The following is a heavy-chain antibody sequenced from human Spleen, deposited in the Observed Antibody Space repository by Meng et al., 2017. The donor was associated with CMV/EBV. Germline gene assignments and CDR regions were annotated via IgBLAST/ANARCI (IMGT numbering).Heavy chain of an antibody. CDR1: YA. J-gene: IGHJ4*02. CDR2: IVPLFDTA. CDR3: ASGKMDGVAAAMPSRLYNFDY. V-gene: IGHV1-69*01. Sequence: YAIRWVRQSPLQVLAFLEDIVPLFDTATSSRPFPRRATFTPDDSTITAYMELSSLRSQDTAVYYCASGKMDGVAAAMPSRLYNFDYWGQGTLVTVSS. D-gene: IGHD2-2*01.